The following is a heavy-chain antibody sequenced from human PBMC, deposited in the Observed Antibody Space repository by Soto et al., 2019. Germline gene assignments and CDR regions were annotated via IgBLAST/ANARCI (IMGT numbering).Heavy chain of an antibody. Sequence: QVQLQESGPGLVKPSQTLSLTCTVSGGSISSGDYYWGWIRQPPGKALEWIGYIYYSGSTYYNPSLNARVTISVDTSRNQCSGKLRSVTAADTAVYYCDREFYGDSSGYRYFDYWGQEALVTVS. D-gene: IGHD3-22*01. CDR2: IYYSGST. CDR3: DREFYGDSSGYRYFDY. V-gene: IGHV4-30-4*01. CDR1: GGSISSGDYY. J-gene: IGHJ4*02.